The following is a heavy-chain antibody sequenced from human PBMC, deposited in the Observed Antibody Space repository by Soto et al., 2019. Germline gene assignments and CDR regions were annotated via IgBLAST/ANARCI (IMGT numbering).Heavy chain of an antibody. CDR1: GFTFSSCA. V-gene: IGHV3-23*01. CDR3: ARDYYKYYDSSGYYRSPAY. Sequence: GGSVRLSCAASGFTFSSCAMSWVRQAPGKGLEWVSAISGSGGSTYYADSVKGRFTISRDNSKNTLYLQMNSLRAEDTAVYYCARDYYKYYDSSGYYRSPAYWGQGTLVTVSS. CDR2: ISGSGGST. D-gene: IGHD3-22*01. J-gene: IGHJ4*02.